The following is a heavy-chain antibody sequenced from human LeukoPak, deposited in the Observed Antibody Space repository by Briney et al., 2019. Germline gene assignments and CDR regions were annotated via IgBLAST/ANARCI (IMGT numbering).Heavy chain of an antibody. J-gene: IGHJ2*01. CDR1: GGSITSLNYH. D-gene: IGHD6-6*01. Sequence: QVQLQESGPVLVKPSQTLSLTCTVSGGSITSLNYHWTWIRQPAGKGLDFIGRIYTSGSTNYSPSFKSRVTISIDTSKNKFSLKLSSVTTADTAVYYCARHASSLSLWYFDLWGRGTLVTVSS. CDR2: IYTSGST. CDR3: ARHASSLSLWYFDL. V-gene: IGHV4-61*02.